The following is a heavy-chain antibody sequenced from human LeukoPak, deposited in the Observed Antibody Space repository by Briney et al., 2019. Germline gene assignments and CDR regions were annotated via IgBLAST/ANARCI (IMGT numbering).Heavy chain of an antibody. CDR2: IYYSGST. J-gene: IGHJ3*02. CDR1: GGSISSGDYY. V-gene: IGHV4-30-4*01. D-gene: IGHD3-22*01. Sequence: SQTLSLTCTVSGGSISSGDYYWSWIRQPPGKGLEWIGYIYYSGSTYYNPSLKSRVTISADTSKNQFSLKLSSVTAADTAVYYGARVVSGDYDSSGYYLPIWGQGTMVTVSS. CDR3: ARVVSGDYDSSGYYLPI.